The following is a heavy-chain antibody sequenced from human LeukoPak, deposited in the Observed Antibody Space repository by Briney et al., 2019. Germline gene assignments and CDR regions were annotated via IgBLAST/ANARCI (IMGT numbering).Heavy chain of an antibody. CDR1: GYTFTSYA. CDR3: ARPHRGTGYYPPPYYGMDV. CDR2: INTNTGNP. D-gene: IGHD3/OR15-3a*01. V-gene: IGHV7-4-1*02. Sequence: GASVKVSCKASGYTFTSYAMNWVRQAPGQGLEWMGWINTNTGNPTYAQGFTGRFVFSLDTSVSTAYLQISSLKAEDTAVYYCARPHRGTGYYPPPYYGMDVWGQGTTVTVSS. J-gene: IGHJ6*02.